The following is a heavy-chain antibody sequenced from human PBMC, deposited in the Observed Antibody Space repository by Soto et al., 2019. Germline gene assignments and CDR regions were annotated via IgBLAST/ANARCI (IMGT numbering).Heavy chain of an antibody. D-gene: IGHD3-16*01. CDR3: ARHQRDDASRKIDC. J-gene: IGHJ4*02. CDR2: INPADSDI. CDR1: GYSFTSNW. V-gene: IGHV5-51*01. Sequence: ESLKISCQGSGYSFTSNWIGWVRQMPGKGLEWMGIINPADSDIKYSPSFQGQVTISADKSIGTAYLQWSSLKASDTAMYYCARHQRDDASRKIDCWGQGTLVTVSS.